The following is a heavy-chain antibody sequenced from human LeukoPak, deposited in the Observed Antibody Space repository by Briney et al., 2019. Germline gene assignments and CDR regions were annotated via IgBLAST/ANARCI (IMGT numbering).Heavy chain of an antibody. Sequence: ASVKVSCKASGYTFTGYYMHWVRQAPGQGLEWMGWINPNSGGTKYAQKFQGRGTMTSDASISTAYMELSSLRSDDTAVYYCASRPDQHLLYYFDYWGQGALVTVSS. D-gene: IGHD2-15*01. CDR1: GYTFTGYY. CDR2: INPNSGGT. V-gene: IGHV1-2*02. J-gene: IGHJ4*02. CDR3: ASRPDQHLLYYFDY.